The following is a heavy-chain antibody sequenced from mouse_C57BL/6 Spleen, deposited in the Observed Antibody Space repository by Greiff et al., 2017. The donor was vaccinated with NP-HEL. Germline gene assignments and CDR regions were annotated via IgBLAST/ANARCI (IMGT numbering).Heavy chain of an antibody. CDR1: GFTFSDYY. V-gene: IGHV5-16*01. Sequence: EVKLMASEGGLVQPGSSMKLSCTASGFTFSDYYMAWVRQVPEKGLEWVANINYDGSSTYYLDSLKSRFFISRDNAKKILYLQMSSLKSEETATYYCVRDAGYFDDWGQGTPLTVSS. J-gene: IGHJ2*01. CDR3: VRDAGYFDD. CDR2: INYDGSST.